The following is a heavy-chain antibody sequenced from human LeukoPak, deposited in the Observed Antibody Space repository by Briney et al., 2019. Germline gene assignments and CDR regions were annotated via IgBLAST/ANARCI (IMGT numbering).Heavy chain of an antibody. D-gene: IGHD6-19*01. CDR2: IYYNRGT. CDR3: ARLTTAGASIAVAGTNAFDI. J-gene: IGHJ3*02. CDR1: SDSISNSAYH. V-gene: IGHV4-39*01. Sequence: SETLSLTCTVSSDSISNSAYHWGWIRQPPGRGLEWIGTIYYNRGTYYNPSLKSRVTISVDTSKNQFSLKLSSVTAADTAVYYCARLTTAGASIAVAGTNAFDIWGQGTMVTVSS.